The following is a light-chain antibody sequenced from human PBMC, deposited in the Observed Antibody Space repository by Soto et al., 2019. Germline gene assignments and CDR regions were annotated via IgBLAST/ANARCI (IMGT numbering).Light chain of an antibody. CDR1: QSVSIL. J-gene: IGKJ5*01. V-gene: IGKV3D-15*01. CDR3: QNYDTSPYT. CDR2: GAS. Sequence: EIVMTQSPATLSVSPGERATLSCRASQSVSILLAWYQQKPGQAPRLLVFGASSRVLGIPDRFSGSGSGTDFTLTISRLEPEDFAVYYCQNYDTSPYTFGQGTRLEIK.